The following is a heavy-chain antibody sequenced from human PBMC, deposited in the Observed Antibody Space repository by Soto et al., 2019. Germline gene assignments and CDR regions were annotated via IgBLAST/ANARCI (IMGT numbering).Heavy chain of an antibody. Sequence: GESLKISCKGSVYKFATYWIAWVRQMPVIGLEWMGIIYPGDSETIYSSSFRGHVTISADKSLNTAYLQWDSLTASDSAIYYCARLYSSGWYPSYFEYWGQGTLVTVSS. D-gene: IGHD6-19*01. CDR2: IYPGDSET. CDR1: VYKFATYW. J-gene: IGHJ4*02. CDR3: ARLYSSGWYPSYFEY. V-gene: IGHV5-51*01.